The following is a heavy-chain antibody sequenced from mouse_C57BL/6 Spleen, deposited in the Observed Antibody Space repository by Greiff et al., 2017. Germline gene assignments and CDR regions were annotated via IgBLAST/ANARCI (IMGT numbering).Heavy chain of an antibody. Sequence: VQLQQSGPELVKPGASVKIPCKASGYTFTDYNMDWVKQSPGKSLEWIGDINPNNGGTIYNQKFKGKATLTVDKSSSTAYMELRSLTSEDTAVYYCARKEDYDWFAYWGQGTLVTVAA. J-gene: IGHJ3*01. V-gene: IGHV1-18*01. D-gene: IGHD2-4*01. CDR2: INPNNGGT. CDR1: GYTFTDYN. CDR3: ARKEDYDWFAY.